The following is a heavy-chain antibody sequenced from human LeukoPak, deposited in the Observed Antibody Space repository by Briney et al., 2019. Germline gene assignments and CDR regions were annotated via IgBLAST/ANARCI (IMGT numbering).Heavy chain of an antibody. V-gene: IGHV3-21*01. CDR1: GFTFSSYW. D-gene: IGHD2-15*01. CDR2: ISSSSSYI. Sequence: AGGSLRLSGAASGFTFSSYWMTWIRQAPGKGLEWVSSISSSSSYIYYADSVEGRFTISRDNAKNSLYLQMNSLRAEDTAVYYCARDLVLGYCSGGSCRSSFDYWGQGTLVTVSS. CDR3: ARDLVLGYCSGGSCRSSFDY. J-gene: IGHJ4*02.